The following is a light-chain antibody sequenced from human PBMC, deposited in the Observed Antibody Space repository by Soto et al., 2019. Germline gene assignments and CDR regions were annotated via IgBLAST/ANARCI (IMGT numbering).Light chain of an antibody. CDR2: GVS. CDR3: RSYTTSSTVV. V-gene: IGLV2-14*01. Sequence: QSALTKPASVSGSPGQSITISCTGTSSDVGGYNFVSWYQQHPGKTPKLLIYGVSNRPSGVSNRFSGSKSGNTASLTISGLQTEDEADYYCRSYTTSSTVVFGGGTKLTVL. J-gene: IGLJ2*01. CDR1: SSDVGGYNF.